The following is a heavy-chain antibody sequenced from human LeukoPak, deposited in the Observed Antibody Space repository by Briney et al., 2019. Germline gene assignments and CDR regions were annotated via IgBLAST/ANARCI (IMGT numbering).Heavy chain of an antibody. CDR3: ARERYSSGWDAFDV. D-gene: IGHD6-19*01. V-gene: IGHV3-48*03. CDR2: ISSSGSTI. J-gene: IGHJ3*01. Sequence: GGSLRLSCAASGFTFSSYEMKWVRQATGKGLEWVSYISSSGSTIYYADSVKGRFTISRDTAKNSLSLQMNSLSAEDTAVYYCARERYSSGWDAFDVWGQGTKVTVSS. CDR1: GFTFSSYE.